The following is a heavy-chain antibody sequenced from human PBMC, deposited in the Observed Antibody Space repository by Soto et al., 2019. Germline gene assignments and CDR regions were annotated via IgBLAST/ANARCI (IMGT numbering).Heavy chain of an antibody. CDR1: GASISSDGYY. CDR3: ASSRQTVTSRFDF. J-gene: IGHJ4*02. D-gene: IGHD4-17*01. Sequence: QAQLQESGPGLVRPSQTLSLTCTVSGASISSDGYYWGWIRQHPGKGLEYIAYMYYSGSTYYNPSLKRRVTMSVDASKNQFSLNMRSVPAADTAVYYCASSRQTVTSRFDFWGQGALVTVSS. V-gene: IGHV4-31*03. CDR2: MYYSGST.